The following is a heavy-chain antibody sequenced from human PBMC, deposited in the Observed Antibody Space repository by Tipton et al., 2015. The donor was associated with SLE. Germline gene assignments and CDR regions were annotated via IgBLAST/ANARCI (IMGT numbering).Heavy chain of an antibody. CDR2: IYTSGKT. Sequence: TLSLTCTVSGDSISSGSYYWSWIRQPAGKGLGWIGYIYTSGKTDYNPSLKSRVTISVDTSKNQFSLKLNSVTAADTAIYYCASGDGYDFGNGDYFDYWGQGTLVTVSS. V-gene: IGHV4-61*09. CDR1: GDSISSGSYY. J-gene: IGHJ4*02. D-gene: IGHD3/OR15-3a*01. CDR3: ASGDGYDFGNGDYFDY.